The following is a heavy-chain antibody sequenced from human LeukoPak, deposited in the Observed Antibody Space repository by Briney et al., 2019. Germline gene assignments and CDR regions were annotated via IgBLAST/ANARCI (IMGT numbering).Heavy chain of an antibody. Sequence: ASVKVSCKVSGYTLTELSMHWVRQAPGKGLEWMGGFDPEDGETIYAQKFQGRVTMTRGTSTSTVYMELSSLRSEDTAVYYCARVRFHYDSSGYNFDYWGQGTLVTVSS. CDR3: ARVRFHYDSSGYNFDY. D-gene: IGHD3-22*01. CDR2: FDPEDGET. CDR1: GYTLTELS. J-gene: IGHJ4*02. V-gene: IGHV1-24*01.